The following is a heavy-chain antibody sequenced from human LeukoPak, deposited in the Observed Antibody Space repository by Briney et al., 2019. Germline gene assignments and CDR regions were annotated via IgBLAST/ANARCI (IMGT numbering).Heavy chain of an antibody. J-gene: IGHJ3*02. Sequence: SETLSLTCDVNDESFSTYYWSWIRQSPGKGLEWIAEISHRGTSTYNPSLQSRVTVSVDASKNHFSLRVKSVIAADTAIYYCARKRRRGYYLNSAFDMWGQGTMVAVSS. D-gene: IGHD3-3*01. CDR3: ARKRRRGYYLNSAFDM. CDR1: DESFSTYY. V-gene: IGHV4-34*01. CDR2: ISHRGTS.